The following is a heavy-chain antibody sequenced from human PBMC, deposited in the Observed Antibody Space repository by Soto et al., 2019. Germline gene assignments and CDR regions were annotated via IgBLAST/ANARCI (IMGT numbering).Heavy chain of an antibody. V-gene: IGHV4-59*08. D-gene: IGHD7-27*01. J-gene: IGHJ3*02. CDR2: IYYSGST. CDR1: GGSISSYY. Sequence: QVQLQESGPGLVKPSETLSLTCTVSGGSISSYYWSWIRQPPGKGLEWIGYIYYSGSTNYNPSLXSXAXIXXDTSKNQFSLKLSSVTAADTAVYYCVRVWGYAFDIWGQGTMVTVSS. CDR3: VRVWGYAFDI.